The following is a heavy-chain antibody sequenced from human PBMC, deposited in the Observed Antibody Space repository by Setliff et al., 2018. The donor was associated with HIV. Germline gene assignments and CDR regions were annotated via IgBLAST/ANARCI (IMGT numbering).Heavy chain of an antibody. D-gene: IGHD3-10*01. J-gene: IGHJ4*01. Sequence: GGSLRLSCAASGFTFSDYYMSWIRQAPGKGLEWVSYIRATNGNTQYADSVKGRFTISRDNAKNSLFLQMNSLRAEDTAVYYCARDDKFAFDYWGRGTLVTVSS. CDR3: ARDDKFAFDY. CDR1: GFTFSDYY. V-gene: IGHV3-11*05. CDR2: IRATNGNT.